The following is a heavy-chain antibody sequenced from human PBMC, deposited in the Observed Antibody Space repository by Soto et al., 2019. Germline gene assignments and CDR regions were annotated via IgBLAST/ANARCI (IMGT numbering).Heavy chain of an antibody. CDR2: INPNSGGT. CDR1: GYTFTGYY. J-gene: IGHJ5*02. CDR3: ARDPIAVAGGWFDP. Sequence: ASVKVSCKASGYTFTGYYMHWVLQAPGQGLEWMGWINPNSGGTNYAQKFQGRVTMTRDTSISTAYMELSRLRSDDTAVYYCARDPIAVAGGWFDPWGQGXLVTVYS. V-gene: IGHV1-2*02. D-gene: IGHD6-19*01.